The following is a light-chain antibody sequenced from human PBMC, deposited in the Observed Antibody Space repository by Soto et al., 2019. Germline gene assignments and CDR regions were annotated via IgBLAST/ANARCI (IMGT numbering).Light chain of an antibody. CDR1: QSVSSSY. CDR3: QQYKDWPLT. CDR2: GAS. V-gene: IGKV3-20*01. Sequence: EILLTQSPGTLSLSPGERATLSCRASQSVSSSYLAWYQQKPGQTPSLLIYGASTRPTGIPARFSGSGSGTEFTLTIISLQSEDSAVYYCQQYKDWPLTFGGGTKVDIK. J-gene: IGKJ4*02.